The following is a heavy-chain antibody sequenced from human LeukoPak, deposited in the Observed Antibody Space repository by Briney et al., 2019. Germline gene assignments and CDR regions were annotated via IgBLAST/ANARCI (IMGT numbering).Heavy chain of an antibody. D-gene: IGHD3-10*01. CDR1: GGTFSSYA. V-gene: IGHV1-69*06. J-gene: IGHJ6*03. Sequence: SVKVSCKASGGTFSSYAISWVRQAPGQGLEWMGGIIPIFGTANYAQKFQGRVTITADKSTSTAYMELSSLRSEDTAVYYCARTTMVRGTYYMDVWGKGTTVTISS. CDR2: IIPIFGTA. CDR3: ARTTMVRGTYYMDV.